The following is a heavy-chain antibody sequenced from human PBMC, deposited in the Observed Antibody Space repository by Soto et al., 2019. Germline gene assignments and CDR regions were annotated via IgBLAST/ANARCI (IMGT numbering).Heavy chain of an antibody. J-gene: IGHJ6*02. Sequence: SETLSLTCTVSGGSISSGGYYWSWIRQHPVKGLEWIGYIYYSGSTYYNPSLKSRVTISVDTSKNQFSLKLSSVTAADTAVYYCARVRGLSTIFGVVFDGMDVSGQGTTVTVSS. V-gene: IGHV4-31*03. D-gene: IGHD3-3*01. CDR1: GGSISSGGYY. CDR2: IYYSGST. CDR3: ARVRGLSTIFGVVFDGMDV.